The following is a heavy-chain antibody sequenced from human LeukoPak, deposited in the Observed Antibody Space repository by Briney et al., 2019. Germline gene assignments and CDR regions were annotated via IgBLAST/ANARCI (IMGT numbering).Heavy chain of an antibody. CDR2: VSAYNGNT. J-gene: IGHJ4*02. D-gene: IGHD5-24*01. V-gene: IGHV1-18*01. CDR1: GYTFVDYG. CDR3: ARGERDGYNLDY. Sequence: ASVKVSCKASGYTFVDYGFSWVRQAPGQGLEWMGWVSAYNGNTAYAQKLQGRVTMTTDASTSTAYMELRSLRSDDTAVFYCARGERDGYNLDYWGQGTLVTVSS.